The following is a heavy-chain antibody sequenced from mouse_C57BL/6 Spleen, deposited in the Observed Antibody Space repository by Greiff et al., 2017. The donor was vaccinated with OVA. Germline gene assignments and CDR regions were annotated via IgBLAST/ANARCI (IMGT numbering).Heavy chain of an antibody. J-gene: IGHJ4*01. Sequence: QVQLQQSGPELVKPGASVKISCKASGYAFSSSWMNWVKQRPGKGLEWIGRIYPGDGDTNYNGKFKGKATLTADKSSSTAYMQLSSLTSEDSAVYFCARWGPSNYYAMDYWGQGTSVTVSS. CDR2: IYPGDGDT. D-gene: IGHD2-10*02. CDR1: GYAFSSSW. CDR3: ARWGPSNYYAMDY. V-gene: IGHV1-82*01.